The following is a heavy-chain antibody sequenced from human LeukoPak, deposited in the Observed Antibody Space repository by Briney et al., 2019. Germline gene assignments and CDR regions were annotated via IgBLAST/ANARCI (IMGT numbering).Heavy chain of an antibody. Sequence: GGSLRLSCAASGFIFSGSWMDWVRQVPGKGLEWVSRIFPDGTTTTHADSVKGRFTISRDNTKNTLYLQMNSLRAEDTAVYYCARPFEHDSIDIWGQGTLVTVSS. J-gene: IGHJ4*02. CDR3: ARPFEHDSIDI. CDR2: IFPDGTTT. CDR1: GFIFSGSW. D-gene: IGHD3-22*01. V-gene: IGHV3-74*01.